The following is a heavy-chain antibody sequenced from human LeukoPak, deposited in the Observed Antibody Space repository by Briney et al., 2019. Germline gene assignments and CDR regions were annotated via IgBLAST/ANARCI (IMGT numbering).Heavy chain of an antibody. CDR1: GGSISSYY. V-gene: IGHV4-59*01. D-gene: IGHD6-13*01. J-gene: IGHJ5*02. CDR3: ARGPLAARQNEFDP. CDR2: IYYSGST. Sequence: SETLSLTCTVSGGSISSYYWSWIRQPPGKGLEWIGYIYYSGSTNYTPSLKSRVTISVDTSKNQFSLKLSSVTAADTAVYYCARGPLAARQNEFDPWGQGTLVTVSS.